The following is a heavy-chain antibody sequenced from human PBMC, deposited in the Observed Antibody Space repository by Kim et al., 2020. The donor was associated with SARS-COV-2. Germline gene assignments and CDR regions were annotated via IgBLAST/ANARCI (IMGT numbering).Heavy chain of an antibody. J-gene: IGHJ4*02. V-gene: IGHV3-30-3*01. D-gene: IGHD2-15*01. Sequence: GGSLRLSCAASGFTFSSYAMHWVRQAPGKGLEWVAVISYDGSNKYYADSVKGRFTISRDNSKNTLYLQMNSLRAEDTAVYYCALIGYCSGGSCYYGTDAYWGQGTLVTVSS. CDR1: GFTFSSYA. CDR2: ISYDGSNK. CDR3: ALIGYCSGGSCYYGTDAY.